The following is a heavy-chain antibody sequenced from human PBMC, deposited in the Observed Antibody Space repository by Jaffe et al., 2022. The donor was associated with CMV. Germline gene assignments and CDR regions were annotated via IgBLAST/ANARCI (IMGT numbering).Heavy chain of an antibody. CDR3: ARGGDYYSSGFYGSFDH. V-gene: IGHV3-7*03. J-gene: IGHJ4*02. CDR1: QFAFNKYW. Sequence: VQLVESGGGLVQPGQSLRLSCTASQFAFNKYWMTWVRQPPGKGLEWVASIKEDGSEQHFLDSVKGRFTISRDNAKNSLYLHMNNLRGEDTAVYYCARGGDYYSSGFYGSFDHWGQGTLVTVSS. CDR2: IKEDGSEQ. D-gene: IGHD3-22*01.